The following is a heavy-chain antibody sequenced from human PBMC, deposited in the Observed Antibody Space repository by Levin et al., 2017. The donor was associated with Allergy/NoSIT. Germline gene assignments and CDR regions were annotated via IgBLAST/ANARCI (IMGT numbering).Heavy chain of an antibody. Sequence: GESLKISCAASGFIFDDYSMHWVRQTPGKGLEWVSLISWDGAGTYYADSVKGRFTISRDNSNNSLYLQMNSLRAEDTALYYCAKDYCSSTSCYDYYYYLDVWGKGTTVTVSS. CDR2: ISWDGAGT. V-gene: IGHV3-43*01. D-gene: IGHD2-2*01. CDR1: GFIFDDYS. J-gene: IGHJ6*03. CDR3: AKDYCSSTSCYDYYYYLDV.